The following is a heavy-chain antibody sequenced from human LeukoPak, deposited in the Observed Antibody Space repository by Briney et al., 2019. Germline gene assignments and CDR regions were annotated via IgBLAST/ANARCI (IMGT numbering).Heavy chain of an antibody. CDR3: ATYYYDSSGYYYPNWFDP. CDR1: GGTFSSYA. D-gene: IGHD3-22*01. J-gene: IGHJ5*02. V-gene: IGHV1-69*05. Sequence: GSSVKVSCKASGGTFSSYAISWVRQAPGQGLEWMGRIIPIFGTANYAQKFQGRVTITTDESTSTAYMELSSLRSADTAVYYCATYYYDSSGYYYPNWFDPWGQGTLVTVSS. CDR2: IIPIFGTA.